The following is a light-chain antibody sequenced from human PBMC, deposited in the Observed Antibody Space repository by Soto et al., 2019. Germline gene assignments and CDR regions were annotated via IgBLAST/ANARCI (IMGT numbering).Light chain of an antibody. Sequence: DIQMTQSPSTLSGSVGDRVTITCRASQTISSWLAWYQQKPGKAPKLLLYKASTLKSGVPSRCSGSGSGTAFTLTISSLPPDEFATDYCQHYNSDSEAFGQGTKVDLK. CDR3: QHYNSDSEA. V-gene: IGKV1-5*03. CDR2: KAS. J-gene: IGKJ1*01. CDR1: QTISSW.